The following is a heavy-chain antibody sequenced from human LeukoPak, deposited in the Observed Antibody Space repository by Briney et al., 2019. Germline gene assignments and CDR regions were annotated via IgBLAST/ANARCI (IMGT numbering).Heavy chain of an antibody. CDR3: AKDGPQSEYQPLGSSDY. CDR1: GFTFSSYA. Sequence: GGSLRLSCAASGFTFSSYAMSWVRQAPGKGLEWVSAISGSGGSTYYADSVKGRFTISGDNSKNTLYLQMNSLRAEDTAVYYCAKDGPQSEYQPLGSSDYWGQGTLVTVSS. V-gene: IGHV3-23*01. CDR2: ISGSGGST. D-gene: IGHD2-2*01. J-gene: IGHJ4*02.